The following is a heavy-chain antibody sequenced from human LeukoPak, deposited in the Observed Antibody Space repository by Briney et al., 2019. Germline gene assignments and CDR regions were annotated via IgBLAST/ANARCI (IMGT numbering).Heavy chain of an antibody. Sequence: GASVKVSCKASGGTFSSYAISWVRQAPGQGLEWMGGIIPIFGTANYAQKFQGRVTITADESTSTAYMELSSLRSEDTAVYYCARGELGYCSGGSCYNTIYYYYYMDVWGKGTTVTISS. CDR1: GGTFSSYA. J-gene: IGHJ6*03. CDR3: ARGELGYCSGGSCYNTIYYYYYMDV. CDR2: IIPIFGTA. V-gene: IGHV1-69*13. D-gene: IGHD2-15*01.